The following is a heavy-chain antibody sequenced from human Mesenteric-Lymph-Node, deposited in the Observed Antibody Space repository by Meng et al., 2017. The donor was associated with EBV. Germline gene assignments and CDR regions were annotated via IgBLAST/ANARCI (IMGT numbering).Heavy chain of an antibody. D-gene: IGHD2-2*03. CDR1: GYTVPDYY. CDR3: ARVDAQPY. J-gene: IGHJ4*02. CDR2: NNPNSGGT. V-gene: IGHV1-2*06. Sequence: QLGWAGLGVNSPTASVNVSGKDSGYTVPDYYMHWVRQAPGQGLEWMGRNNPNSGGTNYAQKFQGRVTITRDTSISTAYMELGGLRSDDTAVYYCARVDAQPYWGQGTLVTVSS.